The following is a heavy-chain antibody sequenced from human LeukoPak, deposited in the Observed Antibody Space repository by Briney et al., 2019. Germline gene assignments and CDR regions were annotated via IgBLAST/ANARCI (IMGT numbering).Heavy chain of an antibody. CDR3: TTAPYYYGSGSYLGERVGY. CDR2: IKSKTDGGTT. CDR1: GFTFSNAW. Sequence: GGSLRLSCAASGFTFSNAWMSWVRQAPGKGLEWVGRIKSKTDGGTTDYAAPVKGRFTISRDDSKNTLYLQMNSLKTEDTAVYYCTTAPYYYGSGSYLGERVGYWGQGTLVTVSS. D-gene: IGHD3-10*01. V-gene: IGHV3-15*01. J-gene: IGHJ4*02.